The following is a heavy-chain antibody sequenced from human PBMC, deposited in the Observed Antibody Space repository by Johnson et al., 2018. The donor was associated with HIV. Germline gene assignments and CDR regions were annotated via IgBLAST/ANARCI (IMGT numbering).Heavy chain of an antibody. CDR2: MWYDGSNK. CDR1: GFTFSTYG. Sequence: QVQLVESGGGVVQPGRSLRLSCAASGFTFSTYGMHWVRQAPGKGLEWVAVMWYDGSNKYYADSVKGRFTISRDNSKNTLYLQMNSLRAEDTAVYYCIQLDAFDIWGQGTMVTVSS. V-gene: IGHV3-33*01. J-gene: IGHJ3*02. D-gene: IGHD5-18*01. CDR3: IQLDAFDI.